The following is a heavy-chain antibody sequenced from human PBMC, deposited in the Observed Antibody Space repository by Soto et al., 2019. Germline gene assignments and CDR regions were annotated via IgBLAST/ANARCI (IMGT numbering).Heavy chain of an antibody. CDR2: FYYTGGT. CDR1: GASISSSRSY. D-gene: IGHD3-3*01. Sequence: SETLSLTCSVSGASISSSRSYWGWVRQPPGKGLEWIVSFYYTGGTYSTYYNPSLKSRVTISVDTSKSQFSLNLRSVTAADTAVYYCASPRQGNYDFLSGYYALDYWGQGTLVTVSS. V-gene: IGHV4-39*01. CDR3: ASPRQGNYDFLSGYYALDY. J-gene: IGHJ4*02.